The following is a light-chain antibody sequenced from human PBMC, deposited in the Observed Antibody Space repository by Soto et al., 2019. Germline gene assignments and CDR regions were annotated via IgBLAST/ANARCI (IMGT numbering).Light chain of an antibody. CDR1: QGILDY. V-gene: IGKV1-27*01. CDR3: QKYNTAPQT. Sequence: DIQMTHSPSSLSASVGDRVTITCRASQGILDYVAWFQQKPGKAPKLLIYAASTLQSGVPSRFSGSGSGTDFTLTNSSLQPEDVATYYCQKYNTAPQTFGPGTKVEIK. J-gene: IGKJ1*01. CDR2: AAS.